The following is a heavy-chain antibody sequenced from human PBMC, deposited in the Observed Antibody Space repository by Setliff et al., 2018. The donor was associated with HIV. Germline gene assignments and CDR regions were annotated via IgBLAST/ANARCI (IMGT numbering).Heavy chain of an antibody. CDR3: AKGTKYCSLGSCYADH. J-gene: IGHJ4*02. CDR2: ISATGIST. D-gene: IGHD2-15*01. Sequence: GGSLRLSCAASGFSFSNYAMTWVRRAPGKGLEWVSTISATGISTYYADSVKGRFTISRDNSNNALYLQMNSLRAEDTAVYYCAKGTKYCSLGSCYADHWGQGTQVTVSS. CDR1: GFSFSNYA. V-gene: IGHV3-23*01.